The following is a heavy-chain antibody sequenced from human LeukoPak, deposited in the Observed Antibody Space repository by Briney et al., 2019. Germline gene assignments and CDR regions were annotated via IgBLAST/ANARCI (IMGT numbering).Heavy chain of an antibody. J-gene: IGHJ5*02. CDR1: GFTFSGSA. Sequence: PGGSLRLSCAASGFTFSGSAMHWVRQASGKGLEWVGRIRSKANSYATAYAASVKGRFTISRDDSKNTAYLQMNSLKTEDTAVYYCFGGGYELGWFDPWGQGTLVTVSS. CDR3: FGGGYELGWFDP. V-gene: IGHV3-73*01. CDR2: IRSKANSYAT. D-gene: IGHD5-12*01.